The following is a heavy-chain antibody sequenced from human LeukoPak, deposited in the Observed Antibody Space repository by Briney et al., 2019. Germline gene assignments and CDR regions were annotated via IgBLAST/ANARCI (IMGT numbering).Heavy chain of an antibody. CDR1: GFTVSSNY. CDR3: AKDHPPQYWDYDSSGRYGGVY. V-gene: IGHV3-30*18. J-gene: IGHJ4*02. CDR2: ISYDGSNK. Sequence: GGSLRLSCAASGFTVSSNYMSWVRQAPGKGLEWVAVISYDGSNKYYADSVKGRFTISRDNSKNTLYLQMNSLRAEDTAVYYCAKDHPPQYWDYDSSGRYGGVYWGQGTLVTVSS. D-gene: IGHD3-22*01.